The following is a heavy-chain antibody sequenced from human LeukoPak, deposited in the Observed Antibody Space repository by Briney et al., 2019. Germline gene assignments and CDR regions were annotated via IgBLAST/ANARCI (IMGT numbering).Heavy chain of an antibody. J-gene: IGHJ5*02. Sequence: ASVKVSCKVSGYTLTELSMHWVRQAPGKGREWMGGFDPEDGETIYAQKFQGRVTMAEDTSTDTAYMELSSLRSEDTAVYYCAKPTHARGGSWFDPWGQGTLVTVSS. CDR2: FDPEDGET. CDR1: GYTLTELS. D-gene: IGHD5-12*01. CDR3: AKPTHARGGSWFDP. V-gene: IGHV1-24*01.